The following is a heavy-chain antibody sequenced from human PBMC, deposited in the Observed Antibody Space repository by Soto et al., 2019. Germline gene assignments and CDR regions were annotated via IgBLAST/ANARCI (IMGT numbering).Heavy chain of an antibody. D-gene: IGHD1-7*01. Sequence: GGSLRLSCAASGFTFSSYGMHWVRQAPGKGLEWVAVIWYDGSNKYYADSVKGRFTISRDNSKNTLYLQMNSLRAEDTAVYYCARGQRYNWNSPTDYWGQGTLVTVSS. J-gene: IGHJ4*02. CDR3: ARGQRYNWNSPTDY. CDR1: GFTFSSYG. V-gene: IGHV3-33*01. CDR2: IWYDGSNK.